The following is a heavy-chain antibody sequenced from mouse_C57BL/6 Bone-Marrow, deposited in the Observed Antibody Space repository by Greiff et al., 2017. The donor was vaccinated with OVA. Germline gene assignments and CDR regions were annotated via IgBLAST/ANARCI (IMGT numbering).Heavy chain of an antibody. J-gene: IGHJ2*01. CDR3: ARHKLDY. V-gene: IGHV5-12*01. D-gene: IGHD4-1*01. CDR1: GFTFSDYY. Sequence: EVKVVESGGGLVQPGGSLKLSCAASGFTFSDYYMYWVRQTPEKRLEWVAYISNGGGSTYYPDTVKGPFTISRDNAKNTLYLQMSRLKSEDTAMYYCARHKLDYWGQGTTLTVSS. CDR2: ISNGGGST.